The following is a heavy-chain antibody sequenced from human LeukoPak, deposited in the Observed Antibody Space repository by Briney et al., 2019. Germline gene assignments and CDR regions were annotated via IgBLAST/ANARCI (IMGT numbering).Heavy chain of an antibody. D-gene: IGHD5-18*01. CDR3: ARDQSGQLWLPSSFDY. CDR1: GLTFSSYS. Sequence: GGSLRLSCAASGLTFSSYSMNWVRQAPGKGLEWVSSISSSSRYISYADSVKGRFTISRDNAKNSLYLQMNSLRAEDTAVYYCARDQSGQLWLPSSFDYWGQGTLVTVSS. V-gene: IGHV3-21*01. CDR2: ISSSSRYI. J-gene: IGHJ4*02.